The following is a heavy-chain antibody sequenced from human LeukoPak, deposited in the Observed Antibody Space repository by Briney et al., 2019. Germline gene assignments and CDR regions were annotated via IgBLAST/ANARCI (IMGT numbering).Heavy chain of an antibody. CDR3: ASGPAGAAGY. D-gene: IGHD1-26*01. CDR2: ISYDGSNK. J-gene: IGHJ4*02. CDR1: GFTFSSYA. Sequence: PGRSLILSCAASGFTFSSYAMHWVRQAPGKGLEWVAVISYDGSNKYYADSVKGRFTISRDNSKNTLYLQMNSLRAEDTAVYYCASGPAGAAGYWGQGTLVTVSS. V-gene: IGHV3-30*14.